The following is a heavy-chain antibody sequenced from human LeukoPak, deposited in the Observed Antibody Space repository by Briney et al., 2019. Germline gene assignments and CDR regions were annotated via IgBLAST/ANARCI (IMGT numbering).Heavy chain of an antibody. D-gene: IGHD2-15*01. CDR3: AREYCSGGSCYADY. J-gene: IGHJ4*02. Sequence: ASVKISCKASGYTFTSYGISWVRQAPGQGLEWMGWISAYNGNTNYAQKLQGRVTMTTDTSTSPAYMELRSLRSDDTAVYYCAREYCSGGSCYADYWGQGTLVTVSS. V-gene: IGHV1-18*01. CDR2: ISAYNGNT. CDR1: GYTFTSYG.